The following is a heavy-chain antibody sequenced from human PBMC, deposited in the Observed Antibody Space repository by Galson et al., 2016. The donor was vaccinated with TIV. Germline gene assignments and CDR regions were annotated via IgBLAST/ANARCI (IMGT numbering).Heavy chain of an antibody. CDR2: VYYTGGT. D-gene: IGHD5-12*01. Sequence: SETLSLTCTVSGGSMRDSYWSWTRQTPGKGLEWIGYVYYTGGTKYNPSLKSRVTISVDTSKNQFSLRLSSVTAADTAMYYCARDIGGYDFDYWGQGTLVAVSS. J-gene: IGHJ4*02. CDR1: GGSMRDSY. CDR3: ARDIGGYDFDY. V-gene: IGHV4-59*01.